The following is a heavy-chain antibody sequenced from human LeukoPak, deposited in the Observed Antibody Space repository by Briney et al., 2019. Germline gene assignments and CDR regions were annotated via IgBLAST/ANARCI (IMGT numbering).Heavy chain of an antibody. CDR2: ISSSSIYI. CDR3: ARGLRSGYWGKTYYYYYYMDV. J-gene: IGHJ6*03. D-gene: IGHD3-3*01. V-gene: IGHV3-21*01. CDR1: GFTFSSYS. Sequence: PGGSLRLSCAASGFTFSSYSMNWVRQAPGKGLEWVSSISSSSIYIYYADSVKGRFTISRDNAKNSLFLQMNSLRAEDTAVYYCARGLRSGYWGKTYYYYYYMDVWGKGTTVTVSS.